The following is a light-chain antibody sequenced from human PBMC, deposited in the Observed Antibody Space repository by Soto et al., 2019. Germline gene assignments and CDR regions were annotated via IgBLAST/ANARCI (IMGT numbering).Light chain of an antibody. Sequence: EIVLTHSPGTLSLSPGERATLSCRASQSVSSSYLAWYQQKPGQAPRLLIYGASSRATGIPDRFSGSGSGTDFTLTISRLEPEDLAVYYCQQYGSSPRTFGQGTKWISN. J-gene: IGKJ1*01. CDR2: GAS. CDR1: QSVSSSY. V-gene: IGKV3-20*01. CDR3: QQYGSSPRT.